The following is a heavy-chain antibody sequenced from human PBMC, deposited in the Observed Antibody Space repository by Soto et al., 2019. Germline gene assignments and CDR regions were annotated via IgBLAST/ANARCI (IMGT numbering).Heavy chain of an antibody. V-gene: IGHV3-23*01. J-gene: IGHJ4*02. Sequence: RGSLRLSCAASGFTFSSYAMSWVRQAPGKGLEWVSAISGSGGSTYYADSVKGRFTISRDNSKNTLYLQMNSLRAEDTAVYYCAKTGRDGYNYHDYWGQGTLVTVSS. CDR2: ISGSGGST. CDR3: AKTGRDGYNYHDY. CDR1: GFTFSSYA. D-gene: IGHD5-12*01.